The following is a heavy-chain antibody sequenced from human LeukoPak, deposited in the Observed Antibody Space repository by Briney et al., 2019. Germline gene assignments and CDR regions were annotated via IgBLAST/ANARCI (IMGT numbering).Heavy chain of an antibody. D-gene: IGHD1-26*01. J-gene: IGHJ4*02. Sequence: ASVTVSCKVSGYTLTELSMHWVRQAPGKGLEWMGGFDPEDGETIYAQKFQGRVTMTEDTSTDTAYMELSSLRSEDTAVYYCATAGHLDGSLDYWGQGTLVTVSS. CDR3: ATAGHLDGSLDY. CDR2: FDPEDGET. CDR1: GYTLTELS. V-gene: IGHV1-24*01.